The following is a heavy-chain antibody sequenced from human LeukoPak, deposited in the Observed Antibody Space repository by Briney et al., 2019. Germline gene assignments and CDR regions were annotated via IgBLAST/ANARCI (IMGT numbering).Heavy chain of an antibody. J-gene: IGHJ4*02. CDR3: TRQRCPSGVCPLDY. Sequence: QPGVSLILSCTGSGFNFGDDPISGVRQAPGKGLEWVGYITTKVHGGTTGFAASVKGRFTVSRDDSRSVAYLQMNGLKTEDTAVYYCTRQRCPSGVCPLDYWGQGTLVTVSS. D-gene: IGHD2-8*01. V-gene: IGHV3-49*04. CDR2: ITTKVHGGTT. CDR1: GFNFGDDP.